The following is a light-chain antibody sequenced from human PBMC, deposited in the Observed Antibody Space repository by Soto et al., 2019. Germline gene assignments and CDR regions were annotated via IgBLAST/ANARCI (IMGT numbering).Light chain of an antibody. V-gene: IGLV2-14*03. CDR1: TSDFNYYNS. CDR2: NVS. J-gene: IGLJ1*01. Sequence: SALTEPAAVSGSPGQSMTISCTGTTSDFNYYNSVSWYQHHPGQAPKLMIYNVSNRPSGVSYRFSGSKSGNTASLTISGLQAEDEADYYCTSYTSSTTYFFGTGTKVTVL. CDR3: TSYTSSTTYF.